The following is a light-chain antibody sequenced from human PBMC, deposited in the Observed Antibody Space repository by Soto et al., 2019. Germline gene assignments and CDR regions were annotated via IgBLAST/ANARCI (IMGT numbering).Light chain of an antibody. CDR2: GAS. CDR1: ETVTNSY. V-gene: IGKV3-20*01. J-gene: IGKJ4*01. Sequence: EVVLTQSPRTLSLSPGERATLSCRASETVTNSYLAWYQQNPRQAPRLVIYGASTRATGIPDRFGGSGSGTDFTRTISRREPEDVAVYYCQQYGSSSLTFGGGTKVEIK. CDR3: QQYGSSSLT.